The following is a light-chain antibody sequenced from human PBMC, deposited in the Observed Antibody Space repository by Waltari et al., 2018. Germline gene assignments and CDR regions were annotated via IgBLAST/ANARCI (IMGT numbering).Light chain of an antibody. CDR3: SSYTTSNTLWV. Sequence: QSALTQPASVSGSPGQSITIPCTGTSSDVGDYNFVSWYQQHPGKAPQLIISHVNSRPSGVSNRFSGSKSGNTASLTISELQAEDGADYYCSSYTTSNTLWVFGGGTKLTVL. J-gene: IGLJ3*02. CDR1: SSDVGDYNF. V-gene: IGLV2-14*03. CDR2: HVN.